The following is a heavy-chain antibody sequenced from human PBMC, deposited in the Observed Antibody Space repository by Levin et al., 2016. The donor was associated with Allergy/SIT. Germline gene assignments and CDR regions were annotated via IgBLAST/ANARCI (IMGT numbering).Heavy chain of an antibody. D-gene: IGHD6-19*01. V-gene: IGHV3-48*03. Sequence: WIRQPPGKGLEWVSYISSSGSTIYYADSVKGRFTISRDNAKNSLYLQMNSLRAEDTAVYYCARFPSGWFYGMDVWGQGTTVTVSS. CDR2: ISSSGSTI. CDR3: ARFPSGWFYGMDV. J-gene: IGHJ6*02.